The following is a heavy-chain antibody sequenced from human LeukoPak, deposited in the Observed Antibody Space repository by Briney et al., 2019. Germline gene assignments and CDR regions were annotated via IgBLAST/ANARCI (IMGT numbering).Heavy chain of an antibody. D-gene: IGHD3-10*01. Sequence: SGTLSLTCAVSGGSINSSNWWSWVRQSPGKGLEWIGEIYHSGSTNYNPSLKSRVTILVDKSKNQFSLNLNSVTAADTAVYYCATETGDHWGQGTLVTVSS. CDR1: GGSINSSNW. CDR3: ATETGDH. J-gene: IGHJ4*02. CDR2: IYHSGST. V-gene: IGHV4-4*02.